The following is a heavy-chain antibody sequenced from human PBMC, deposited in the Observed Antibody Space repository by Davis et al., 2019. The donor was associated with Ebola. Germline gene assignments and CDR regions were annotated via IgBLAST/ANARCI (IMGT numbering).Heavy chain of an antibody. V-gene: IGHV3-23*01. CDR1: GFTFSSYA. Sequence: GESLKISCAASGFTFSSYAMSWVRQAPGKGLEWVSAISGSGGSTYYADSVKGRFTISRDNSKNTLYLQMNSLRAEDTAVYYCAKEELDYGDYGGGYWGQGTLVTVSS. CDR3: AKEELDYGDYGGGY. J-gene: IGHJ4*02. CDR2: ISGSGGST. D-gene: IGHD4-17*01.